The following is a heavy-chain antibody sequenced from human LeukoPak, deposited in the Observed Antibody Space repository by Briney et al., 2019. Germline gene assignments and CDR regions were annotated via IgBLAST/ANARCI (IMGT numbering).Heavy chain of an antibody. V-gene: IGHV1-18*01. J-gene: IGHJ4*02. CDR3: ARDVVGAIPDY. D-gene: IGHD1-26*01. CDR2: ISGYNGNI. CDR1: GYTFTRYG. Sequence: GASVKVSCKASGYTFTRYGISWVRQAPGQGLEWMGWISGYNGNIKYAQKFQGRVTMTTDTSTSTAYMELRSLRSDDTAVYYCARDVVGAIPDYWGQGTLVTVSS.